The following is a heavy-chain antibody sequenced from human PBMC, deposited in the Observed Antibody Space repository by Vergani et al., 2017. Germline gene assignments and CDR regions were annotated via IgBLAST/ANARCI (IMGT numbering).Heavy chain of an antibody. J-gene: IGHJ4*02. CDR3: AKDSEQWLVVGYFDY. CDR2: ISYDGSNK. Sequence: QVQLVESGGGLVKSGGSLRLSCAASGFTFSDYYMSWIRQAPGKGLEWVAVISYDGSNKYYADSVKGRFTISRDNSKNTLYLQMNSLRAEDTAVYYCAKDSEQWLVVGYFDYWGQGTLVTVSS. V-gene: IGHV3-30*18. D-gene: IGHD6-19*01. CDR1: GFTFSDYY.